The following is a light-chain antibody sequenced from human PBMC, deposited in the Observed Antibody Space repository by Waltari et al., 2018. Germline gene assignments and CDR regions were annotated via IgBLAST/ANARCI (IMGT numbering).Light chain of an antibody. CDR2: KPF. J-gene: IGKJ2*01. CDR3: QHYNNYPVA. V-gene: IGKV1-5*03. Sequence: DIQMTQSPSTLSASVGDRVTITCRASQSISIWLAWYQQKPGKAPKLLISKPFSLESGVPSRFIGSGSGTEFTLTISNLQPDDFATYYCQHYNNYPVAFGQGTKLEI. CDR1: QSISIW.